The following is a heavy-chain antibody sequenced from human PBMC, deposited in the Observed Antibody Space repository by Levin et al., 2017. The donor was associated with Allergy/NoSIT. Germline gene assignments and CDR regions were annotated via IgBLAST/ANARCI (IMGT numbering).Heavy chain of an antibody. CDR3: TTEGGYGYHALDI. J-gene: IGHJ3*02. CDR1: GLTFTNAW. V-gene: IGHV3-15*01. D-gene: IGHD5-18*01. Sequence: PGESLKISCAASGLTFTNAWMSWVRQAPGKGLEWVGRIKRKSDGGTTNYAAPVNGRFIISRDESKNMLHLQMNSLKIEDTAVYYCTTEGGYGYHALDIWGHGTMVTVSS. CDR2: IKRKSDGGTT.